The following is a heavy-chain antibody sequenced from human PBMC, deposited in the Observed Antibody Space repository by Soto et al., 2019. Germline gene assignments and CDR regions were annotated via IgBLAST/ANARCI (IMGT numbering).Heavy chain of an antibody. D-gene: IGHD2-15*01. CDR3: ARDLGGPVGYCSGGSCYNWFDP. J-gene: IGHJ5*02. CDR2: INPSGGST. CDR1: GYTFTSYY. V-gene: IGHV1-46*01. Sequence: ASVKVSCKASGYTFTSYYMHWVRQAPGQGLEWMGIINPSGGSTSYAQKFQGRVTMTRDTSTSTVYMELSSLRSEDTAVYYCARDLGGPVGYCSGGSCYNWFDPWGQGTLVTSPQ.